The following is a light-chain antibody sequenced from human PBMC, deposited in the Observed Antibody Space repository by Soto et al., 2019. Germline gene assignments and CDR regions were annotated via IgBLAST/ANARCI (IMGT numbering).Light chain of an antibody. Sequence: QAVVTQPASVSGSPGQSITVSCTGTSSDIGGHNYVSWYQQHPGKVPKLIIYEVSNRPSGVSNRFSGSKSGNTASLTVSGLQAEDEADYYWSSYTTTSTVVFGGGTKLTVL. J-gene: IGLJ3*02. V-gene: IGLV2-14*01. CDR2: EVS. CDR1: SSDIGGHNY. CDR3: SSYTTTSTVV.